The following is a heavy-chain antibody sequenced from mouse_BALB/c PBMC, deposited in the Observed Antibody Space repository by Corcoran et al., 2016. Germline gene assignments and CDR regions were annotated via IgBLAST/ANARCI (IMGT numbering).Heavy chain of an antibody. CDR1: GFNIKDTY. J-gene: IGHJ1*01. V-gene: IGHV14-3*02. CDR2: IDPANGNT. Sequence: EVQLQQSGAELVKPGASVKLSCTASGFNIKDTYMHWVKQRPEQGLEWIGRIDPANGNTKDDPKFQGKATMTADTSSNTASLQLSSLTSEDTAVYYCARWDWYFDVWGAGTTVTVSS. CDR3: ARWDWYFDV.